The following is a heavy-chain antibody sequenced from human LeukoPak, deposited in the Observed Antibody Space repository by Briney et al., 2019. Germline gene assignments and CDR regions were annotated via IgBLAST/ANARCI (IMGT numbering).Heavy chain of an antibody. D-gene: IGHD3-10*01. CDR2: ISPYNGNT. CDR3: ARHYYGSGTYYHFDS. V-gene: IGHV1-18*01. CDR1: GYTFTSYG. J-gene: IGHJ4*02. Sequence: ASVKVSCKASGYTFTSYGISWVRQAPGQGLEWMGWISPYNGNTNYAQKVQGRATMTTDTSTSTAYMELRSLRSDDTAVYYCARHYYGSGTYYHFDSWDQGTLDTVSS.